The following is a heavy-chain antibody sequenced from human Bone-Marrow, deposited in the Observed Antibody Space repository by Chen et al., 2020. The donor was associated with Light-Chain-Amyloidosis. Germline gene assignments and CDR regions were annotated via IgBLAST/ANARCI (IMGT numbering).Heavy chain of an antibody. D-gene: IGHD3-10*01. CDR1: GDSIENHY. CDR2: IYSCGGT. J-gene: IGHJ6*02. Sequence: QLQESGPGLVKPSDTMSLNCSVSGDSIENHYWTWIRQPAGGGLEWIVRIYSCGGTYFNPSLESRLSMSVDTSKNQFSLNLASITAADTAVYYCASLLVRGAFYGLYVWGQGTAVIVSS. CDR3: ASLLVRGAFYGLYV. V-gene: IGHV4-4*07.